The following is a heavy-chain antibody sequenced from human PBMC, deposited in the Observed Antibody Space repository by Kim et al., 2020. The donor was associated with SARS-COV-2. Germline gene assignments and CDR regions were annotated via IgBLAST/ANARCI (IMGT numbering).Heavy chain of an antibody. CDR3: AKDLGSSTPGNYFDY. CDR1: GFTFSSYA. D-gene: IGHD6-13*01. V-gene: IGHV3-23*01. Sequence: GGSLRLSCAASGFTFSSYAMRWVRQAPGKGLEWVSAISGSGGSTYYADSVKGRFTISRDNSKNTLYLQMNSLRAEDTAVYYCAKDLGSSTPGNYFDYWGHATLVTVSS. J-gene: IGHJ4*01. CDR2: ISGSGGST.